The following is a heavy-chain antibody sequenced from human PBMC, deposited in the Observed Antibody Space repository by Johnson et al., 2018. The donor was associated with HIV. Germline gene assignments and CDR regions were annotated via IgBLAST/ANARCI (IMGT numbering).Heavy chain of an antibody. Sequence: QEQLVESGGGLVKPGGSLRLSCAASGFTFSDYYMSWIRQAPGQGLEWVSYISSSGSTIYYADSVKGRFSISRDYDKNSLYLQMNSLRAEDTAVYYCARSRWADDAFDGWGQGTMVTVSS. D-gene: IGHD1-26*01. CDR1: GFTFSDYY. CDR3: ARSRWADDAFDG. J-gene: IGHJ3*01. CDR2: ISSSGSTI. V-gene: IGHV3-11*04.